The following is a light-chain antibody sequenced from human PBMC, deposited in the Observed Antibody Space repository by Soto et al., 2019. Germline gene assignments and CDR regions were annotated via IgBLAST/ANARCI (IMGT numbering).Light chain of an antibody. J-gene: IGKJ5*01. CDR1: QSVGSNY. CDR3: QQYGFPPIP. V-gene: IGKV3-20*01. CDR2: AAS. Sequence: IVWTQSPGTLSLSPGERAALSCRAGQSVGSNYLAWYQQKPGQAPRLLIYAASSRATRIPDRFSGSGSGTDFTLTIDGLEPEDLVVYYCQQYGFPPIPVGQGTRLAI.